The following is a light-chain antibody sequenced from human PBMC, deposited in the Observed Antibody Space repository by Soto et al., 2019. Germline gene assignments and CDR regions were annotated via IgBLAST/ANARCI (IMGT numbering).Light chain of an antibody. Sequence: EIVLTQSPATLSLSPGERATLSCRASQSVSSYLAWYQHEPGQAPRLLIDDASNRATGIPAKFSGSGSGTDFTLTISSLEPEDFAVYYCQQRSNWPYTFGQGTKLEIK. J-gene: IGKJ2*01. CDR1: QSVSSY. CDR2: DAS. CDR3: QQRSNWPYT. V-gene: IGKV3-11*01.